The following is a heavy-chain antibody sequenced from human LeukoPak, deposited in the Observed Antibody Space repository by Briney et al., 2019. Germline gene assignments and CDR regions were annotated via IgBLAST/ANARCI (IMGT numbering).Heavy chain of an antibody. V-gene: IGHV4-34*01. J-gene: IGHJ6*02. CDR1: GGSFSGYY. Sequence: SETLSLTCAVYGGSFSGYYWSWIRQPPVKGLEWIGEINHSGSTNYNPSLKSRVTISVDTSKNQFSLKLSSVTAADTAVYYCAVAGTGVSGYYYGMDVWGQGTTVTVSS. D-gene: IGHD6-19*01. CDR3: AVAGTGVSGYYYGMDV. CDR2: INHSGST.